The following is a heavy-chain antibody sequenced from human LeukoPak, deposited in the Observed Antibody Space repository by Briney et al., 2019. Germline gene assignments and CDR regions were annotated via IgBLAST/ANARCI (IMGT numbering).Heavy chain of an antibody. J-gene: IGHJ3*02. Sequence: PSETLSLTCAVYGGSFSSYYWSWIRQPPGKGLEWIGEINHIGSTNYNPYLKSRVTISVDTSKSQFSLKLSSVTDADTAVYYCARGRKSIAARAPAFDIWGQGTMVTVSS. CDR2: INHIGST. CDR1: GGSFSSYY. CDR3: ARGRKSIAARAPAFDI. D-gene: IGHD6-6*01. V-gene: IGHV4-34*01.